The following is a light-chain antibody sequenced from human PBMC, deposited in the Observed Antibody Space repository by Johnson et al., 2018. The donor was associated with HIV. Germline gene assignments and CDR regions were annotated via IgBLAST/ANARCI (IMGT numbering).Light chain of an antibody. Sequence: QSVLTQSPSVSAAPGQKVTISCSGSSSNIANNYVSWYQQLPGTAPKLLIYDNNKRPSGIPDRFSGSKSGTSATLGITGLQTGDEADYYCGTWDSSLSAGGVFGTGTKVTVL. CDR2: DNN. J-gene: IGLJ1*01. V-gene: IGLV1-51*01. CDR1: SSNIANNY. CDR3: GTWDSSLSAGGV.